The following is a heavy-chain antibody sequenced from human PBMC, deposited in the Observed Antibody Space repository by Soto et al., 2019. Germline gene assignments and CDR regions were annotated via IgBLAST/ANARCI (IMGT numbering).Heavy chain of an antibody. J-gene: IGHJ5*02. Sequence: GGTLRLSCSASGFTFSMFSMHWVRQAPGKGLEYVSGISSNGDSTYYADSVKGRFTISRDNSKNTLYLQMSSLRAVDTAVYYCVHPRSTVQIPPTWGQGTLVTVSS. CDR1: GFTFSMFS. D-gene: IGHD4-17*01. CDR2: ISSNGDST. V-gene: IGHV3-64D*06. CDR3: VHPRSTVQIPPT.